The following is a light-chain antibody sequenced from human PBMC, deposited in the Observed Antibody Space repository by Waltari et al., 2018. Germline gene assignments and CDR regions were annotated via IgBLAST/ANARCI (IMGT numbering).Light chain of an antibody. J-gene: IGLJ1*01. V-gene: IGLV3-21*03. Sequence: SYVLTQPPSVSVAPGKTARITCGGNKIASKRVHWYQQRPGQAPVLVVNDDYDRPSGIPERCAGSKSGNTATLTNSGVEAGYEADYSCQVWDGSSDHCVFGAGTKVTVL. CDR3: QVWDGSSDHCV. CDR2: DDY. CDR1: KIASKR.